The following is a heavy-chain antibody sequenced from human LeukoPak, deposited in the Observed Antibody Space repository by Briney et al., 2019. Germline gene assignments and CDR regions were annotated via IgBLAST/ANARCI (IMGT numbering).Heavy chain of an antibody. V-gene: IGHV3-23*01. D-gene: IGHD6-19*01. CDR1: GFTFSSYA. Sequence: GGSLRLSCAASGFTFSSYAMSWVRQAPGKGLEWVSAISGSGGSTYYADSVKSRFTISRDNSQNTLYLQMNSLRAEDTAVYYCAKDLKGGQWLVQGYDYWGQGTLVTVSS. CDR3: AKDLKGGQWLVQGYDY. CDR2: ISGSGGST. J-gene: IGHJ4*02.